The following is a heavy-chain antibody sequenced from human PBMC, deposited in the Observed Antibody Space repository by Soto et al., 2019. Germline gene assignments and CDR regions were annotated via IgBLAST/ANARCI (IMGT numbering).Heavy chain of an antibody. CDR3: TIVRVADSALDH. J-gene: IGHJ4*02. Sequence: QVQLVESGGGVVQPGRSLRLSCVGSGFIFSNNRMHWVRQTPGKGLEWVAFMSYDGSDTFYADSVKGRFTISRDNSKNALFLNMSNLRAEDTAMYYCTIVRVADSALDHWGQGTLVTVSS. CDR2: MSYDGSDT. CDR1: GFIFSNNR. V-gene: IGHV3-30*03. D-gene: IGHD3-10*02.